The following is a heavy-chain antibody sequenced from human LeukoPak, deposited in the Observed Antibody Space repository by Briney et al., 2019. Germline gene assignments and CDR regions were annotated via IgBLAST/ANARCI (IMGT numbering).Heavy chain of an antibody. V-gene: IGHV3-11*01. Sequence: GGSLRLSCAASGFTFSDYYMSWIRQAPGKGLEWVSYISSSGSTIYYADSVKGRFTISRDNAKNSLYLQMNSLRAEDTAVYYCARDSGYCSGGSCYDAFDIWGKGTMVTVSS. CDR3: ARDSGYCSGGSCYDAFDI. CDR1: GFTFSDYY. J-gene: IGHJ3*02. CDR2: ISSSGSTI. D-gene: IGHD2-15*01.